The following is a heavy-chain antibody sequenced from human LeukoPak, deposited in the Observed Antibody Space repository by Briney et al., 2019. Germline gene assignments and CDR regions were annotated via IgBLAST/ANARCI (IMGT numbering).Heavy chain of an antibody. D-gene: IGHD3-9*01. CDR3: ARTQYDILTGYFQGVFDY. V-gene: IGHV4-31*03. Sequence: SETLSLTCTVSGGSISSGGYYWSWIRQHPGKGLEWIGHIYYSGSTYYNPSLKSRVTISVDTSKNQFSLKLSSVTAADTAVYYCARTQYDILTGYFQGVFDYWGQGTLVTVSS. CDR2: IYYSGST. J-gene: IGHJ4*02. CDR1: GGSISSGGYY.